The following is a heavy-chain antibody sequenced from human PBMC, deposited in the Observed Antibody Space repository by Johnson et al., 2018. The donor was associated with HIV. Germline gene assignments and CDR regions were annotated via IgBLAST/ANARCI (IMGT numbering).Heavy chain of an antibody. V-gene: IGHV3-13*01. CDR1: GFTFSNYD. D-gene: IGHD5-18*01. CDR2: IGAAGDT. Sequence: VQLVESGGGLVQPGGSLRLSCVASGFTFSNYDMHWVRQATGKGLEWVSVIGAAGDTYYPGSVKGRFTISRENAKNSLYLQMNSLRAEDTALYYCAREVGIQLWSSDAVDIWGQGTLVIVSS. CDR3: AREVGIQLWSSDAVDI. J-gene: IGHJ3*02.